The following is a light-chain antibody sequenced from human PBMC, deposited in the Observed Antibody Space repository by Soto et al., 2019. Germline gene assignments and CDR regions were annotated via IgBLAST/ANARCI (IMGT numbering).Light chain of an antibody. Sequence: EIVMTQSPATLSVSPGERATLSCRASQSVSSNLAWYQQKPGQAPRLLIYGASIRATGIPARFSGSGSGTEFTLTIGSLQSEDFVVYYCQHYNNWPPWTFGQGTKVEIK. V-gene: IGKV3-15*01. CDR1: QSVSSN. CDR2: GAS. J-gene: IGKJ1*01. CDR3: QHYNNWPPWT.